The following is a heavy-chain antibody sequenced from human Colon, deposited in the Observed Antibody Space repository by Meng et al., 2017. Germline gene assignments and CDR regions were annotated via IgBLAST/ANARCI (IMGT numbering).Heavy chain of an antibody. J-gene: IGHJ4*02. CDR3: ARGEEQWLGGWGFDY. Sequence: GRSLRLSCAASGFTFSSYEMNWVRQAPGKGLEWVSYISSSGSTIYYADSVKGRFTISRDNAKNSLYLQMNSLRAEDTAVYYCARGEEQWLGGWGFDYWGQGTLVTVSS. CDR1: GFTFSSYE. V-gene: IGHV3-48*03. D-gene: IGHD6-19*01. CDR2: ISSSGSTI.